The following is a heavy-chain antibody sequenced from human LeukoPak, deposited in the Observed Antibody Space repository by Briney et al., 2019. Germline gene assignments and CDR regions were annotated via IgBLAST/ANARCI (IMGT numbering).Heavy chain of an antibody. CDR1: GFTFSSYS. V-gene: IGHV3-48*02. CDR3: ARGGSYFDISGYYFY. Sequence: GGSLRLSCAASGFTFSSYSMNWVRQAPGKGLEWVSYISSGSSTIYYADSVKGRFTISRDNAKNSLCLQMNSLRDEDTAVYYCARGGSYFDISGYYFYWGQGTLVTVSS. CDR2: ISSGSSTI. J-gene: IGHJ4*02. D-gene: IGHD3-22*01.